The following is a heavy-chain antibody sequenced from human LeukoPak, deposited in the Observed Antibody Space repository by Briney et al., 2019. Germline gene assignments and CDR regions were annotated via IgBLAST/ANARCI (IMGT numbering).Heavy chain of an antibody. Sequence: PGGSLRLSCAASGFTFSSYGMHWVRQAPGKGLEWVAVIWYDTSNKYYADSVKGRFTISRDNAKNSLYLQMNSLTAEDTAIYYCARESAGGPDYWGQGTLVTVSP. CDR3: ARESAGGPDY. CDR1: GFTFSSYG. V-gene: IGHV3-33*01. D-gene: IGHD6-19*01. CDR2: IWYDTSNK. J-gene: IGHJ4*02.